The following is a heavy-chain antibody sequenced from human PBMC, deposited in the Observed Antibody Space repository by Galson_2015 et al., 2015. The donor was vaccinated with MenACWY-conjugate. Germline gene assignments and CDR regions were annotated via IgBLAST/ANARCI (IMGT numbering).Heavy chain of an antibody. V-gene: IGHV1-18*01. D-gene: IGHD6-19*01. J-gene: IGHJ3*02. CDR2: ISAYNGNI. CDR3: ARRSGWTNDAFDI. CDR1: GYTFTSYG. Sequence: SVKVSCKASGYTFTSYGFSWVRQAPGQGLEWIGWISAYNGNINYAQKFQGRVTMTTDTSTSTAYMELRGLRSDDTAVYYCARRSGWTNDAFDIRGQGTMVPVSS.